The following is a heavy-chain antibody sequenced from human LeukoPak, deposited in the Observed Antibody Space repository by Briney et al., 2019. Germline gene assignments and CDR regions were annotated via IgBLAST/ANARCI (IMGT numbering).Heavy chain of an antibody. V-gene: IGHV3-33*01. CDR3: ARDDAAYNWFDP. CDR2: IWYDGSNK. CDR1: GFTFSSYG. Sequence: GGSLRLSCAASGFTFSSYGMHWVRQAPGKGLEWVAVIWYDGSNKYYADSVKGRFTISRDNSKNTLYLQMNSLRAEDTAVYYCARDDAAYNWFDPWGQGTLVTVSS. J-gene: IGHJ5*02. D-gene: IGHD6-25*01.